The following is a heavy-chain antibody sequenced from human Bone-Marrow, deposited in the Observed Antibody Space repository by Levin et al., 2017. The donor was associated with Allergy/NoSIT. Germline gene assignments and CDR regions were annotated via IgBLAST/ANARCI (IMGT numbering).Heavy chain of an antibody. J-gene: IGHJ3*02. CDR1: GFTFSSYA. CDR3: ARVLGYSSGWYEDQGAFDI. V-gene: IGHV3-30-3*01. Sequence: LSLTCAASGFTFSSYAMHWVRQAPGKGLEWVAVISYDGSNKYYADSVKGRFTISRDNSKNTLYLQMNSLRAEDTAVYYCARVLGYSSGWYEDQGAFDIWGQGTMVTVSS. D-gene: IGHD6-19*01. CDR2: ISYDGSNK.